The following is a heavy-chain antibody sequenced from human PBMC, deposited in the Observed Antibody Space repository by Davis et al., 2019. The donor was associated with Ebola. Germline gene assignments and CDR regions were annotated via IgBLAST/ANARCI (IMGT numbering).Heavy chain of an antibody. V-gene: IGHV3-30*18. CDR1: GFTVSSNY. D-gene: IGHD2-15*01. J-gene: IGHJ4*02. CDR2: ISYDGSNK. CDR3: AKSRSGPPDY. Sequence: GESLKISCAASGFTVSSNYMSWVRQAPGKGLEWVAVISYDGSNKYYADSVKGRFTISRDNSKNTLYLQMNSLRAEDTAVYYCAKSRSGPPDYWGQGTLVTVSS.